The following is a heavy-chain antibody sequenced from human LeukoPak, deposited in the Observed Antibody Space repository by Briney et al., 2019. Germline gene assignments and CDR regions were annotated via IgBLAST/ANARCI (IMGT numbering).Heavy chain of an antibody. CDR1: GGSISSGGYY. J-gene: IGHJ4*02. CDR2: IYHSGST. D-gene: IGHD6-6*01. Sequence: PSQTLSLTCTVSGGSISSGGYYWSWIRQPPGKGLEWIGYIYHSGSTYYNPSLKSRVTISVDRSKNQFSLKLSSVTAADTAVYYCARDSIEISTKQLGSFGGHYFNYWGQGTLVTVSS. V-gene: IGHV4-30-2*01. CDR3: ARDSIEISTKQLGSFGGHYFNY.